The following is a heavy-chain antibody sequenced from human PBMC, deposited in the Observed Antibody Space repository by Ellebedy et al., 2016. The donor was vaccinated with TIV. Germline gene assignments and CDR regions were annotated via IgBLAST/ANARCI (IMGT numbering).Heavy chain of an antibody. CDR2: IWHDGSNK. V-gene: IGHV3-33*01. CDR3: ARDLNSSGWSPQH. J-gene: IGHJ1*01. Sequence: GGSLRLSCAASGFTFSSYGMHWVRQAPGKGLEWVAVIWHDGSNKDYADSVKGRFTISRDNSKNTLYLQMNSLRDEDTAVYYCARDLNSSGWSPQHWGQGTLVTVSS. CDR1: GFTFSSYG. D-gene: IGHD6-19*01.